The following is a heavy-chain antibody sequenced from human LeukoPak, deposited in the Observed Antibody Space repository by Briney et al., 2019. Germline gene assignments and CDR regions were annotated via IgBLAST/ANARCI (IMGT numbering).Heavy chain of an antibody. CDR1: GFTFSSYA. J-gene: IGHJ4*02. D-gene: IGHD6-19*01. V-gene: IGHV3-23*01. CDR3: AKNRGSAGWSDY. Sequence: GGSLRLSCAASGFTFSSYAMSWVRQAPGKGLEWVSAISGSGGSTYYADSVKGRFTISRDNSKNTLDLQMNSLRADDTAVCYCAKNRGSAGWSDYWGQGTLVTVSS. CDR2: ISGSGGST.